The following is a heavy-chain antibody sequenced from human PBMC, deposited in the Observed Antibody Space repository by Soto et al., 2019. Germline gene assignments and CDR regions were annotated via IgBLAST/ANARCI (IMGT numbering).Heavy chain of an antibody. CDR1: GVTVSSNY. D-gene: IGHD5-18*01. CDR2: IYSGGST. CDR3: ARDGYNYGGGYFDY. J-gene: IGHJ4*02. V-gene: IGHV3-66*01. Sequence: EVQLVESGGGLVQPGGSLRLSCAASGVTVSSNYMSWVRQAPGKGLEWVSVIYSGGSTYYADSVKGRFTISRDNSKNTLYLQMNSLRAEDTAGYYCARDGYNYGGGYFDYWGQGTLVTVSS.